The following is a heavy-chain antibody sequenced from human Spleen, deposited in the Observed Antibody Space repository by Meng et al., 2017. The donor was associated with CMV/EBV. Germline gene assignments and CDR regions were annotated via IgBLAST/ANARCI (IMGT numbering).Heavy chain of an antibody. CDR2: ISGSGDNT. CDR1: GFSFSSYA. J-gene: IGHJ4*02. CDR3: AKALTVHMVRGVMNYFAN. Sequence: GESLKISCAVSGFSFSSYAMSWVRQAPGKGLEWVSAISGSGDNTYYENSVKGRFTISRDNSKNTLYLQMTSLRAEDTAVYYCAKALTVHMVRGVMNYFANWGQGTLVTVSS. D-gene: IGHD3-10*01. V-gene: IGHV3-23*01.